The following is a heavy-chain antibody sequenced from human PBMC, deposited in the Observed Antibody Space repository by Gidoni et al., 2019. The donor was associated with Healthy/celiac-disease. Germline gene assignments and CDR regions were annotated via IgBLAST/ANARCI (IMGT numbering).Heavy chain of an antibody. J-gene: IGHJ4*02. D-gene: IGHD5-18*01. Sequence: EVQLLESGGGLVQPGGSLRLSCAASGFTFSSYAMSWVRPAPGKGLEWVSAISGSGGSTYYAYSVKGRFTISRDNSKNTLYLQMNSLRAEDTAVYYCAKLQYSYGSRLVDYWGQGTLVTVSS. V-gene: IGHV3-23*01. CDR1: GFTFSSYA. CDR2: ISGSGGST. CDR3: AKLQYSYGSRLVDY.